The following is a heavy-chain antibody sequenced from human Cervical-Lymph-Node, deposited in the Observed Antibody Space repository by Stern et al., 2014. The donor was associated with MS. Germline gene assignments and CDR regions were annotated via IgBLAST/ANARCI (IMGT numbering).Heavy chain of an antibody. Sequence: EVQLVESGGGLVQPGGSLRLSCAASGFTFSSYAMSWVRQAPGKGLEWVSGITGSDSTYYADSVKGRFTISRDNSKNTLYLQMNSLRAEDTAVYYCAKGQWLVGGWFDPWGQGTLVTVSS. CDR3: AKGQWLVGGWFDP. V-gene: IGHV3-23*04. D-gene: IGHD6-19*01. CDR2: ITGSDST. J-gene: IGHJ5*02. CDR1: GFTFSSYA.